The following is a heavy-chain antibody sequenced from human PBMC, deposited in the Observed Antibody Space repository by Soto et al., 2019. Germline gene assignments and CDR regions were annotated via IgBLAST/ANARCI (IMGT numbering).Heavy chain of an antibody. CDR2: ISGSGGST. CDR3: AKAGVDYEPYYYYYYMDV. V-gene: IGHV3-23*01. CDR1: GFTFSSYA. Sequence: EVQLLESGGGLVQPGGSLRLSCAASGFTFSSYAMSWVRQAPGKGLEWVSAISGSGGSTYYADSVKGRFTISRDNSKNTLYLQMNSLRAEDTAVYYCAKAGVDYEPYYYYYYMDVWGKGTTVTVSS. D-gene: IGHD4-17*01. J-gene: IGHJ6*03.